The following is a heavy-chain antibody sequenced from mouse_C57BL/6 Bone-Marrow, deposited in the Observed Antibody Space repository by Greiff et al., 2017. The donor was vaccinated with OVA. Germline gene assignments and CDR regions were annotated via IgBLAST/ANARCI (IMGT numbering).Heavy chain of an antibody. CDR3: ARGRYYGTWYFDV. J-gene: IGHJ1*03. D-gene: IGHD1-1*01. CDR2: INPYNGGT. Sequence: EVQLQESGPVLVKPGASVKMSCKASGYTFTDYYMNWVKQSHGKSLEWIGVINPYNGGTSYNQKFKGKATLTVDKSSSTAYMELNSLTSEDSAVYYCARGRYYGTWYFDVWGTGTTVTVSS. V-gene: IGHV1-19*01. CDR1: GYTFTDYY.